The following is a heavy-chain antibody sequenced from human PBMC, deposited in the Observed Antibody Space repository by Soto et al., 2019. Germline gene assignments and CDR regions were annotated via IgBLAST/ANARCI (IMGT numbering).Heavy chain of an antibody. D-gene: IGHD3-10*01. Sequence: QVQLVQSGAEVKKPGSSVKVSCKASGGTFSSYTISWVRQAPGQGLEWMGRIIPILGIANYAQKFQGRVTITADKSTSTAYMELSSLRSEDTAVYYCAREAVEYYYGSGSYHPWGMDVWGQGTTVTVSS. CDR3: AREAVEYYYGSGSYHPWGMDV. J-gene: IGHJ6*02. CDR2: IIPILGIA. CDR1: GGTFSSYT. V-gene: IGHV1-69*08.